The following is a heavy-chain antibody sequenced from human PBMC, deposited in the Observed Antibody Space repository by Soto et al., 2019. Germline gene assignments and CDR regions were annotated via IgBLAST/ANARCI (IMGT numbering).Heavy chain of an antibody. CDR3: ARDPPYYYDSSGFDP. D-gene: IGHD3-22*01. CDR1: GGSISSYY. J-gene: IGHJ5*02. V-gene: IGHV4-59*01. CDR2: IYYSGST. Sequence: SETLSLTCTVSGGSISSYYWSWIRQPPGKGLEWIGYIYYSGSTNYNPSLKSRVTISVDTSKNQFSLKLSSVTAADTAVYYCARDPPYYYDSSGFDPWGQGTLVTVSS.